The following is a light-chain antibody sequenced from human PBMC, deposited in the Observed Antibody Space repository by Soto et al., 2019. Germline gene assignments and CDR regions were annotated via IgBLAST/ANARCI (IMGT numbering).Light chain of an antibody. J-gene: IGKJ4*01. CDR1: QSVSSD. V-gene: IGKV3-15*01. Sequence: ERVMTQAPATLSVSPGERATLSCRASQSVSSDLAWYQQKPGQGPRLLIYGAFNRATGVPARFSGSGSGTEFILTISSLQSEDFAVYYCQQYNNWPLTFGGGTKVEIK. CDR3: QQYNNWPLT. CDR2: GAF.